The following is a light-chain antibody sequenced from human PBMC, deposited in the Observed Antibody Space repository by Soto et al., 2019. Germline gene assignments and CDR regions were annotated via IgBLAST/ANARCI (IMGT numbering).Light chain of an antibody. V-gene: IGLV2-8*01. CDR2: EVS. CDR3: SSYAGSNNLYV. J-gene: IGLJ1*01. Sequence: QSVLTQPPSASGSPGQSVTISCTGTSSDVGGYNYVSWYQQHPGKAPKLMIYEVSERPSGVPDRFSGSKSGNTASLTVSGLQAEDEADYYCSSYAGSNNLYVFGTGTQLTVL. CDR1: SSDVGGYNY.